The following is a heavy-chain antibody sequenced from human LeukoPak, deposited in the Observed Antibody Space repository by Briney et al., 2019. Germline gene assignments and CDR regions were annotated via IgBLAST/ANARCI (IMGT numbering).Heavy chain of an antibody. CDR2: ISHDGNDK. CDR3: ARITSFYYFDY. V-gene: IGHV3-30*04. D-gene: IGHD1-20*01. J-gene: IGHJ4*02. CDR1: GFTFSTYT. Sequence: GGSLRLSCAASGFTFSTYTMYWVRQAPGKGLEWVAVISHDGNDKYYADSVKGRFTISRDNSKNTLFLQMNSLSDEDTAVYSCARITSFYYFDYWGQGTLVTVSS.